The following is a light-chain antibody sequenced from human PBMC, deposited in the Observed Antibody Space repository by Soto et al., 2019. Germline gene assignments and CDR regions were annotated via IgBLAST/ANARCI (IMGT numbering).Light chain of an antibody. J-gene: IGKJ5*01. CDR2: GAS. CDR3: QQYGSSPRVT. V-gene: IGKV3-20*01. CDR1: QSVSSSY. Sequence: DIVLTQSPATLSLSPGERATLSCRASQSVSSSYLAWYQQKPGQAPRLLIYGASSRATGIPDRFSGSGSGTDFTLTISRLEPEDFAVYYCQQYGSSPRVTFGQGTRLEI.